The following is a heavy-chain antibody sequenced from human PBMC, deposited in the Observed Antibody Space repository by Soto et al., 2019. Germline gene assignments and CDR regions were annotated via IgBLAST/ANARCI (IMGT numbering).Heavy chain of an antibody. CDR1: VFTFSSYS. Sequence: VGSLRLSCASSVFTFSSYSMNCVRHSPGKWLEWVSYISSSSSTIYYADSVKGRFTISRDNAKNSLYLQMNSLRDEDTAVYYCARVSRQDWNFIYYYYGMEVWGQGTTVTVSS. CDR3: ARVSRQDWNFIYYYYGMEV. CDR2: ISSSSSTI. V-gene: IGHV3-48*02. D-gene: IGHD1-7*01. J-gene: IGHJ6*01.